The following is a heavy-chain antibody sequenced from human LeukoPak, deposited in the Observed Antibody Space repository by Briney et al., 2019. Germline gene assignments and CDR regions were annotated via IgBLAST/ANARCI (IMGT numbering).Heavy chain of an antibody. V-gene: IGHV4-39*01. D-gene: IGHD2-2*01. CDR3: ARLRDIVVVPVDYYYYGMDV. Sequence: PSETLSLTCTVSGGSISSSSYNWGWIRQPPGKGLDWIGSIYYSGSTYYNPSLKSRVTISVDTSKNQFSLKLSSVTAADTAVYYCARLRDIVVVPVDYYYYGMDVWGQGTTVTVSS. J-gene: IGHJ6*02. CDR1: GGSISSSSYN. CDR2: IYYSGST.